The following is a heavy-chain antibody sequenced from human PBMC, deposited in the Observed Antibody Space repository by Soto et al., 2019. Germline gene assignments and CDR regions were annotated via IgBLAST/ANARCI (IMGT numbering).Heavy chain of an antibody. V-gene: IGHV6-1*01. D-gene: IGHD6-19*01. CDR1: GDSVSSDSTA. J-gene: IGHJ4*02. Sequence: PSQTLSLTCDISGDSVSSDSTAWNWIRQSPSRGLEWLGRTYYKSKWFYNYAVSVRSRIAIKSDTSKNQFSLQLNSVTPEDTAVYFCASGDQWLLYWGQGTLVTVSS. CDR3: ASGDQWLLY. CDR2: TYYKSKWFY.